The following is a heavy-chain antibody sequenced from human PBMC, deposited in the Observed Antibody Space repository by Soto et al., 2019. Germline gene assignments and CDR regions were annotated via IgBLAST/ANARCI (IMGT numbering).Heavy chain of an antibody. J-gene: IGHJ4*02. CDR2: TYYRSQWNN. CDR3: ARDTQAFHCAFDS. D-gene: IGHD2-21*02. V-gene: IGHV6-1*01. CDR1: GDSVSNNRVA. Sequence: SQTLSLTCAISGDSVSNNRVAWNWIRQSPSRGLEWLGRTYYRSQWNNNYAASVKSRITIRSDASKNQFSLQLNSVTPEDTAIFYCARDTQAFHCAFDSWGQGTLVTVSS.